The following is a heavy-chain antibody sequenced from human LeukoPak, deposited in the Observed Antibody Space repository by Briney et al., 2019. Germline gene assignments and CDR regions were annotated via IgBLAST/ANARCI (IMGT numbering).Heavy chain of an antibody. J-gene: IGHJ4*02. CDR3: ARVGGSSEYYFDY. V-gene: IGHV1-2*04. CDR2: INPNSGGT. D-gene: IGHD1-26*01. CDR1: GYIFTNFD. Sequence: ASVKVSCKASGYIFTNFDINWVRQATGQGLEWMGWINPNSGGTNYAQKFQGWVTMTRDTSISTAYMELSRLRSDDTAVYYCARVGGSSEYYFDYWGQGTLVTVSS.